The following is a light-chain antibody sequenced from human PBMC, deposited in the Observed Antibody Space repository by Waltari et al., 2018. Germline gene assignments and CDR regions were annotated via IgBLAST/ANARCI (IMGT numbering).Light chain of an antibody. CDR2: GAS. V-gene: IGKV3-20*01. J-gene: IGKJ4*01. CDR1: LPVRTSY. Sequence: RTSLPVRTSYFAWYQRKPGQAHTLLIMGASRRATGSPDRFSGSGSGADYSLSISSLEPEDFAVYYCQKYDISPLTFGRGTKVEIK. CDR3: QKYDISPLT.